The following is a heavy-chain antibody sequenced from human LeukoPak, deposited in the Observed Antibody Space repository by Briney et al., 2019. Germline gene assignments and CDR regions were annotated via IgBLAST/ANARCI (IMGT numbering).Heavy chain of an antibody. CDR1: GGTFSSYA. CDR2: IIPIFGTA. Sequence: GASVKASCKASGGTFSSYAISWVRQAPGQGLEWMGGIIPIFGTANYAQKFQGRVTITADESTSTAYMELSSLRSEDTAVYYCARDIMNDSSSWYDLGIVDYWGQGTLVTVSS. V-gene: IGHV1-69*13. CDR3: ARDIMNDSSSWYDLGIVDY. D-gene: IGHD6-13*01. J-gene: IGHJ4*02.